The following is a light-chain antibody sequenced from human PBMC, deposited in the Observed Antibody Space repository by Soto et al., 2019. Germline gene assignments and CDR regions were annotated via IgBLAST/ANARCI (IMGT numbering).Light chain of an antibody. CDR3: STWDDNLSVV. CDR2: SND. CDR1: SSNIGKNA. Sequence: QSVLTQPPSVSEAPRQRVTIPCSGSSSNIGKNAVNLYQQLPGEAPRLLIYSNDLRPSRVSDRFSGSKSGTSASLAISGLQSEDEADYYCSTWDDNLSVVFGGGTKL. J-gene: IGLJ2*01. V-gene: IGLV1-36*01.